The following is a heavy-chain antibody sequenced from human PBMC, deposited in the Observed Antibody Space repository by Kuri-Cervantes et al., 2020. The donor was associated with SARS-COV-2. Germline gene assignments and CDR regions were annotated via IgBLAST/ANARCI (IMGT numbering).Heavy chain of an antibody. CDR3: ASRVGSPAGY. J-gene: IGHJ4*02. CDR1: GFTFSSYS. D-gene: IGHD1-14*01. CDR2: ISSSSSYI. V-gene: IGHV3-21*01. Sequence: GGSLRLSCAASGFTFSSYSMNWVRQAPGKGLEWVSSISSSSSYIYYADSVKGRSTISRDNAKNSLYLQTSSLRAEDTAVYYCASRVGSPAGYWGQGTLVTVSS.